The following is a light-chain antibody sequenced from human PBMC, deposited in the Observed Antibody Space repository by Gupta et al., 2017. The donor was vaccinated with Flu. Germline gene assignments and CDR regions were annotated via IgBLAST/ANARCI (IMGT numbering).Light chain of an antibody. CDR2: GAS. Sequence: DIQMTQSPSSLPASVGDRVTIACRASQTISNYVTWYQQKPGKAPNLLIYGASTLQSGVPPRFTRTGYGTDFTLTMSMLQPEDFATYYCQQSHSTPYTFGQGTKLEIK. J-gene: IGKJ2*01. CDR3: QQSHSTPYT. V-gene: IGKV1-39*01. CDR1: QTISNY.